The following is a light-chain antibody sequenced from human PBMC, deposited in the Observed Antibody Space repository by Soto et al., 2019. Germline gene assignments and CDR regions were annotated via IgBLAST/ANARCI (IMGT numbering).Light chain of an antibody. CDR1: SSNIGTNF. CDR3: AAWDDSLGGGV. CDR2: CNA. J-gene: IGLJ3*02. V-gene: IGLV1-47*02. Sequence: QSVLTQPPSASGTPGQRVTISCSGSSSNIGTNFVYWYQQLPRTGPKLLIFCNAQRPSGVPDRFSGSWSGTSASLAISGLRSDYEADYYCAAWDDSLGGGVFGGGTKVTVL.